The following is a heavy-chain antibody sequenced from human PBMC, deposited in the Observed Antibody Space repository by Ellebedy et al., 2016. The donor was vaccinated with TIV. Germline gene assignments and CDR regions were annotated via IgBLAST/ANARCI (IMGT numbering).Heavy chain of an antibody. V-gene: IGHV3-11*03. CDR2: ISSSSSYT. J-gene: IGHJ4*02. CDR3: APRDGSGSLGF. Sequence: GESLKISXAASGFTFSDYYMSWIRQAPGKGLEWVSYISSSSSYTNYADSVKGRFTISRDNAKNSLYLQMNSLRAEDTAVYYCAPRDGSGSLGFWGQGTLVTVSS. D-gene: IGHD3-10*01. CDR1: GFTFSDYY.